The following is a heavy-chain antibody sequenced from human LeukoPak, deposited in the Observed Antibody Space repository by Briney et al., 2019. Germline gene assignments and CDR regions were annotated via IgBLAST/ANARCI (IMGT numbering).Heavy chain of an antibody. Sequence: PGGSLRLSCAASGFTFNSYSMSWVRQAPGKGLEWVSYISHTSESTYYADSVRGRFTISRDNAKNSLYLQMNSLRAEDTALYYCAKDTHYSSSSLDYWGQGTLVTVSS. CDR2: ISHTSEST. D-gene: IGHD6-6*01. V-gene: IGHV3-48*04. CDR3: AKDTHYSSSSLDY. J-gene: IGHJ4*02. CDR1: GFTFNSYS.